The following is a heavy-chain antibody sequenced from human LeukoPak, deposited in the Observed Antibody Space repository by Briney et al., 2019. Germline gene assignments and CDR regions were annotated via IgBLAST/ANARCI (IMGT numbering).Heavy chain of an antibody. CDR2: IWYDGSIK. V-gene: IGHV3-33*01. CDR3: AGDRATSYFDY. J-gene: IGHJ4*02. CDR1: GFTFRSHG. Sequence: GTSLRLSCAASGFTFRSHGMHWVRQAPGKGLEWVAFIWYDGSIKYYTDSVKGRFTISRDNSKNTLYLQMNSLRAEDTAVYYCAGDRATSYFDYWGQGALVTISS. D-gene: IGHD1-26*01.